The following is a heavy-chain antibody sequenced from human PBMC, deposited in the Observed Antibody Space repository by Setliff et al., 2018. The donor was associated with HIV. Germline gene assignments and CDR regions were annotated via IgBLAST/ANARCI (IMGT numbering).Heavy chain of an antibody. CDR2: IIPIFHTA. J-gene: IGHJ5*02. V-gene: IGHV1-69*13. CDR1: GGTFSSYG. D-gene: IGHD2-2*01. Sequence: ASVKVSCKASGGTFSSYGFSWVRQAPGQGLEWMGGIIPIFHTAYYAQKFQGSVTIIADESTSTAYMELSSLRSEDTAVYYCTRHRVVPAALNWFDPWGQGTLVTVSS. CDR3: TRHRVVPAALNWFDP.